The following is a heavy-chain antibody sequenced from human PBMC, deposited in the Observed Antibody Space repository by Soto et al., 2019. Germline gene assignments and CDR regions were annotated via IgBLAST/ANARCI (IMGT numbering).Heavy chain of an antibody. CDR2: ISAYNGNT. V-gene: IGHV1-18*01. D-gene: IGHD2-2*01. J-gene: IGHJ5*02. CDR1: GYTFTSYG. CDR3: ARGSPGCSSTSCGWFDP. Sequence: ASVKVSCKASGYTFTSYGISWVRQAPGQGLERMGWISAYNGNTNYAQKLQGRVTMTTDTSTSTAYMELRSLRSDDTAVYYCARGSPGCSSTSCGWFDPWGQGTLVTVSS.